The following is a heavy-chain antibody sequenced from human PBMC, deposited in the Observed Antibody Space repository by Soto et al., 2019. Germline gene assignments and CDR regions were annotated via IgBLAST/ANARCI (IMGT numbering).Heavy chain of an antibody. D-gene: IGHD1-26*01. Sequence: QVQLVQSGAEVKKPGSSVKVSCKASGGTFSSYAISWVRQAPGQGLEWMGGIIPIFGTANYAQKFQGRVTITADESTSTAYMELSSLRSEDTAVYYCARERRISWELKRAGLVGAFDIWGQGTMVTVSS. CDR1: GGTFSSYA. CDR2: IIPIFGTA. CDR3: ARERRISWELKRAGLVGAFDI. V-gene: IGHV1-69*01. J-gene: IGHJ3*02.